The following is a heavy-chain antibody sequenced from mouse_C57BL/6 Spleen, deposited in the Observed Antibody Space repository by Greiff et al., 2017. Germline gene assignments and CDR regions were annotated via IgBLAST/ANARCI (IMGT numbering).Heavy chain of an antibody. D-gene: IGHD6-5*01. CDR1: GYSFTNYN. Sequence: EVQVVESGPELVKPGASVKMSCKASGYSFTNYNMNWVKQSTGKSLEWIGVINPNYGTTSYNQKFKGKATLTVDQSSSTAYMQLSSLTSEDSAVYYCARAYECPAGFAYWGQGTPVTVSA. J-gene: IGHJ3*01. CDR2: INPNYGTT. V-gene: IGHV1-39*01. CDR3: ARAYECPAGFAY.